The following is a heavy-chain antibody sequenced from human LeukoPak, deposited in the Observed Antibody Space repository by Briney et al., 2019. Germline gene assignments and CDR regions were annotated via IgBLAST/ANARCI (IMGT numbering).Heavy chain of an antibody. V-gene: IGHV3-74*01. Sequence: GGSLRLPRAASGFTLSSLWMHWLRPAPGKGLVWVSRISSDGSSSSYVDSVKGRFTISRDNAKNTLYLQMNSLRAEGTAVYYCARRVQVVTDYYDSSPLGMDVWGQGTTVTVSS. CDR1: GFTLSSLW. CDR2: ISSDGSSS. CDR3: ARRVQVVTDYYDSSPLGMDV. D-gene: IGHD3-22*01. J-gene: IGHJ6*02.